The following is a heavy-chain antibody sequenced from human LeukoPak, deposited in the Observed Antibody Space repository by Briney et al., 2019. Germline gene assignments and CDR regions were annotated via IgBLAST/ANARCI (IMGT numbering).Heavy chain of an antibody. Sequence: PSGTLSLTCAVSGGSISSSNWWSWVRQPPGKGLEWIGEIYHSGSTNYNPSLKSRVTISVDKSKNQFSLKLSSVTAADTAVYYCARVGHSSSWSYYFDYWGQGTLVTVSS. D-gene: IGHD6-13*01. J-gene: IGHJ4*02. V-gene: IGHV4-4*02. CDR2: IYHSGST. CDR1: GGSISSSNW. CDR3: ARVGHSSSWSYYFDY.